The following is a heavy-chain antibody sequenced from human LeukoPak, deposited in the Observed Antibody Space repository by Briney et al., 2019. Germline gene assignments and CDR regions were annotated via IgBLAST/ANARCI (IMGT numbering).Heavy chain of an antibody. Sequence: PGGSLRLSCAASGFTFSSYAMSWVRQVPGKGLEWVSAISGSGGSTYYADSVKGRFTISRDNSKNTLSLQMNSLRVEDTALYYCAKYSDSTGAHYFDYWGQGTLVTVSS. V-gene: IGHV3-23*01. J-gene: IGHJ4*02. CDR3: AKYSDSTGAHYFDY. D-gene: IGHD2/OR15-2a*01. CDR2: ISGSGGST. CDR1: GFTFSSYA.